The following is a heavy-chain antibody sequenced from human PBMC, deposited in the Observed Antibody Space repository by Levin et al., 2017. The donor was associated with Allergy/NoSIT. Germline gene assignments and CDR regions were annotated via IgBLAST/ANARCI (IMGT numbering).Heavy chain of an antibody. CDR3: ARGSHGDYSFEYNWFDP. CDR1: GYTFTGYY. CDR2: INPNSGGT. Sequence: ASVKVSCKASGYTFTGYYMHWVRQAPGQGLEWMGWINPNSGGTNYAQKFQGRVTMTRDTSISTAYMELSRLRSDDTAVYYCARGSHGDYSFEYNWFDPWGQGTLVTVSS. D-gene: IGHD4-17*01. J-gene: IGHJ5*02. V-gene: IGHV1-2*02.